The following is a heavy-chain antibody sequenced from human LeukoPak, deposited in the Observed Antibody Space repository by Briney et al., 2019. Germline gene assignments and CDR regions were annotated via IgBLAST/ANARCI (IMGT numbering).Heavy chain of an antibody. J-gene: IGHJ6*02. V-gene: IGHV3-66*01. CDR3: ASTWIQLWSLGMDV. CDR1: GFTVSSNY. D-gene: IGHD5-18*01. CDR2: IYSGGST. Sequence: GGSLRLSCAASGFTVSSNYMSWVRQAPGKGLEWVSVIYSGGSTYYADSVKGRFTISRDNSKNTLYLQMNSLRAEDTAVYYCASTWIQLWSLGMDVWGQGTTVTVSS.